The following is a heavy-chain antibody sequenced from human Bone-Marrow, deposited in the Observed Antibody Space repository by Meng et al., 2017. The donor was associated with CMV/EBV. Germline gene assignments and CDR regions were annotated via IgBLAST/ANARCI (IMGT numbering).Heavy chain of an antibody. CDR1: GGTFSSYA. CDR2: IIPIFGTA. CDR3: ASPGGSLYYYGMDV. D-gene: IGHD3-16*01. J-gene: IGHJ6*01. V-gene: IGHV1-69*05. Sequence: SVKVSCKAPGGTFSSYAISWVRQAPGQGLEWMGGIIPIFGTANYAQKFQGRVTITTDESTSTAYMELSSLRSEDTAVYYCASPGGSLYYYGMDVWGQGTTVTGSS.